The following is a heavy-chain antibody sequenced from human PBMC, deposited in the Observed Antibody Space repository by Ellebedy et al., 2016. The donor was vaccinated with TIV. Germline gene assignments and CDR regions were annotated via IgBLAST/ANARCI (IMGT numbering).Heavy chain of an antibody. CDR3: ARGGYSGYESDY. Sequence: AASVKVSCKASGYTFAINYMHWMRQAPGQGLEWMGVINPNDGSTTYAQKFRGRVTMTRDTSTSTFYMELSSLRSEDTALYYCARGGYSGYESDYWGQGTLITVSS. CDR2: INPNDGST. J-gene: IGHJ4*02. CDR1: GYTFAINY. V-gene: IGHV1-46*01. D-gene: IGHD5-12*01.